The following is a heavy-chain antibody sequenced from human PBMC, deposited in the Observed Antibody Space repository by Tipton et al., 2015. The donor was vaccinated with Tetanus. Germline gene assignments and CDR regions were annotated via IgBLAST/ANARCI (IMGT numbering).Heavy chain of an antibody. CDR2: VFQSGRP. J-gene: IGHJ5*02. D-gene: IGHD6-6*01. CDR3: ARDQGGGRVVRLNWFDP. Sequence: TLSLTCSVSGGSIDNNNYHWAWLRQRPGAGLEWIGTVFQSGRPTLNPSFNSRVRFSVDTSKNHFSLSLASVTIADTAVYYCARDQGGGRVVRLNWFDPWGPGTLVTVSS. CDR1: GGSIDNNNYH. V-gene: IGHV4-39*02.